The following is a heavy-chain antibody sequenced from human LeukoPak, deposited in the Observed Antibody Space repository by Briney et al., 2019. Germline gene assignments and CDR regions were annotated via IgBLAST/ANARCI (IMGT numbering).Heavy chain of an antibody. V-gene: IGHV4-59*01. CDR2: IYYSGST. CDR1: GGSISSYY. D-gene: IGHD4-23*01. CDR3: ARGTIDGNSYFDY. Sequence: SETLSLTCTVSGGSISSYYWSWIRQPPGKGLEWIGYIYYSGSTNYNPSLKSRVTISVDTSKNQFSLKLSSVTAADTAVYYCARGTIDGNSYFDYWGQGTLVTV. J-gene: IGHJ4*02.